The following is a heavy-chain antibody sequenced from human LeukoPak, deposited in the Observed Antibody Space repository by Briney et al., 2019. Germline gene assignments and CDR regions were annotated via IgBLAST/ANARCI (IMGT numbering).Heavy chain of an antibody. CDR2: MNPNSGNT. CDR3: ARAPGRITIFGVVIIPDYYFDY. J-gene: IGHJ4*02. CDR1: GYTFTSYD. V-gene: IGHV1-8*01. Sequence: ASVKVSCKASGYTFTSYDINWVRQATGQGLEWMGWMNPNSGNTGYAQKFQGRVTMTRNTSISTAYMELSSLRSEDTAVYYCARAPGRITIFGVVIIPDYYFDYWGQGTLVTVSS. D-gene: IGHD3-3*01.